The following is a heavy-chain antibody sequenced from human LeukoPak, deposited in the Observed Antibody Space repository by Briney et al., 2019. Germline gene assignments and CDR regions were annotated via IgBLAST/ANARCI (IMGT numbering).Heavy chain of an antibody. CDR1: AFNFTAYW. Sequence: GGSLRLSCASSAFNFTAYWMHWGRQDPRQGLLWVARINSDGTTTNYADSVKGRFTISRDNAKNTLFLQMNSLRAEDTAVYFCAVSNGGYGPWGQGALVTVSS. J-gene: IGHJ5*02. V-gene: IGHV3-74*01. CDR2: INSDGTTT. CDR3: AVSNGGYGP. D-gene: IGHD5-12*01.